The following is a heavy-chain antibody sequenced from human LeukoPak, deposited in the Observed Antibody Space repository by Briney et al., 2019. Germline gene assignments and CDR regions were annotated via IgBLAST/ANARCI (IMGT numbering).Heavy chain of an antibody. CDR3: AREPPARSRPFDY. Sequence: GGSLRLSCAASGFTFSSYAMHWVRQAPGKGLEWVAVISYDGSNKYYADSVKGRFTISRDNSKNTLYLQMNSLRAEDTAVYYCAREPPARSRPFDYWGQGTLVTVSS. J-gene: IGHJ4*02. CDR1: GFTFSSYA. CDR2: ISYDGSNK. V-gene: IGHV3-30-3*01.